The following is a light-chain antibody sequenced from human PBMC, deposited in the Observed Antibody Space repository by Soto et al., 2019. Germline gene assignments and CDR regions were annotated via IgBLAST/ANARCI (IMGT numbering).Light chain of an antibody. CDR3: AAWDDSLRAYVV. Sequence: QSVLTQPPSASGTPGHRVTISCSGRSSNIGSNYVYWYQQLPGTAPKLLIYRNNQRPSGVPDRFSRSQSGTSASLAISGLRSEDEADYYCAAWDDSLRAYVVFGGGTKLTVL. CDR1: SSNIGSNY. V-gene: IGLV1-47*01. CDR2: RNN. J-gene: IGLJ2*01.